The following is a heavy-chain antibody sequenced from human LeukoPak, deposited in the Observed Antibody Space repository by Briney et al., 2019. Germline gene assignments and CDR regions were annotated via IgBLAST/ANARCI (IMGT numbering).Heavy chain of an antibody. J-gene: IGHJ4*02. D-gene: IGHD3-22*01. CDR1: GYTFTGYY. V-gene: IGHV1-2*02. Sequence: ALVKVSCKASGYTFTGYYMHWVRQAPGQGLEGMGWINPNSGGTNYAQKFQGRVTMTRDTSISTAYMELSRLRSDDTAVYYCARESKYYYESGIYFYSTVSDYWGQGILVTVSS. CDR2: INPNSGGT. CDR3: ARESKYYYESGIYFYSTVSDY.